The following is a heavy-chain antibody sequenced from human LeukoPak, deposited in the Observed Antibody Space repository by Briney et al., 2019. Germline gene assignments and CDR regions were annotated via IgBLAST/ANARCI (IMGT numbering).Heavy chain of an antibody. CDR1: GFTFSSYA. Sequence: GGSLRLSCAASGFTFSSYAMSWVRQAPGKGLEWVSVISGSGGTTYSADSVRGRFTISRDNSKNTLYLQMNSLRAEDTAAYYCARERGNNGGSTNGYFDYWGQGTLVTVSS. J-gene: IGHJ4*02. V-gene: IGHV3-23*01. CDR2: ISGSGGTT. CDR3: ARERGNNGGSTNGYFDY. D-gene: IGHD2-15*01.